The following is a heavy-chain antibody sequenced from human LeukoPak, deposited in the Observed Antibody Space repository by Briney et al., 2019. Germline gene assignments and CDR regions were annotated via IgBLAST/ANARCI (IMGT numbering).Heavy chain of an antibody. V-gene: IGHV3-23*01. Sequence: GGPLRLSGPASGFTFRTFAMIGVGHPPGKGLEGVSSIFPSGGEIHYADSVRGRFTISRDNSKSTLSLQMNSLRAEDTAIYYCATYRQVLLPFESWGQGTLVTVSS. CDR2: IFPSGGEI. CDR3: ATYRQVLLPFES. J-gene: IGHJ4*02. CDR1: GFTFRTFA. D-gene: IGHD2-8*02.